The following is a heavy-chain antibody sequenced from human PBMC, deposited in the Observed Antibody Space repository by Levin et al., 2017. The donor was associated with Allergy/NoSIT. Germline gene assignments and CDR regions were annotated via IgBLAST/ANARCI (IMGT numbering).Heavy chain of an antibody. CDR2: IYHSGST. Sequence: PSETLSLTCAVSGGSISSSNWWSWVRQPPGKGLEWIGEIYHSGSTNYNPSLKSRVTISVDKSKNQFSLKLSSVTAADTAVYYCARVHRGGNSSSWYAFLIQEYYFDYWGQGTLVTVSS. V-gene: IGHV4-4*02. D-gene: IGHD6-13*01. CDR1: GGSISSSNW. J-gene: IGHJ4*02. CDR3: ARVHRGGNSSSWYAFLIQEYYFDY.